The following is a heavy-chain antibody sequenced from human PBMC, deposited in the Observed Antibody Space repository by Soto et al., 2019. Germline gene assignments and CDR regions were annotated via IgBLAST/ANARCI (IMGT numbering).Heavy chain of an antibody. CDR3: AKDGDIVVVPAAMKIDY. D-gene: IGHD2-2*01. V-gene: IGHV3-30*18. CDR2: ISYDGSNK. Sequence: GGSLRLSCAASGFTFSSYGMHWVRQAPGKGLEWVAVISYDGSNKYYADSVKGRFTISRDNSKNTLYLQMNSLRAEDTAVYYCAKDGDIVVVPAAMKIDYWGQGTLITVSS. J-gene: IGHJ4*02. CDR1: GFTFSSYG.